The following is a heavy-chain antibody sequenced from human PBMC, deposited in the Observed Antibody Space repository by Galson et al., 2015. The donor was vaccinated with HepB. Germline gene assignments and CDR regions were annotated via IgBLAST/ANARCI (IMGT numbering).Heavy chain of an antibody. Sequence: SLRLSCAASGFTFSSYGMHWVRQAPGKGLEWVAVIWYDGSNKYYADSVKGRFTISRDNSKNTLYLQMNSLRAEDTAVYYCAGGGDYGDYFYYYYGMDVWGQGTTVTVSS. J-gene: IGHJ6*02. V-gene: IGHV3-33*01. CDR3: AGGGDYGDYFYYYYGMDV. D-gene: IGHD4-17*01. CDR1: GFTFSSYG. CDR2: IWYDGSNK.